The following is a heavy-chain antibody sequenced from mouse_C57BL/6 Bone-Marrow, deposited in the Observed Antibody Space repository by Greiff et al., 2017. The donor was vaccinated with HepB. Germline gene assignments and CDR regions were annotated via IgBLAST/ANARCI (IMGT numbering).Heavy chain of an antibody. CDR3: ARSEGYGSSWYYYAMDY. J-gene: IGHJ4*01. D-gene: IGHD1-1*01. Sequence: QVQLQQPGAELVRPGSSVKLSCKASGYTFTSYWMHWVKQRPIQGLEWIGNIDPSDSETHYNQKFKDKATLTVDKSSSTAYMQLSSLTSEESAVYYCARSEGYGSSWYYYAMDYWGQGTSVTVSS. CDR2: IDPSDSET. CDR1: GYTFTSYW. V-gene: IGHV1-52*01.